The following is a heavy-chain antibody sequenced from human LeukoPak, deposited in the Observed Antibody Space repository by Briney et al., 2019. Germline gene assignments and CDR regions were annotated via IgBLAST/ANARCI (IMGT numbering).Heavy chain of an antibody. CDR2: ISYDGNSQ. CDR3: ANPYPTLTTSAVLDN. Sequence: TGGSLRLSCAASGFTFSNYAIHWVRQAPGRGLEWVAAISYDGNSQHYGAPVKGRFTISRDNSKNTVYLQINTLRTDDAAIYYCANPYPTLTTSAVLDNWGQGTLVTVSS. V-gene: IGHV3-30*18. J-gene: IGHJ4*02. CDR1: GFTFSNYA. D-gene: IGHD1-1*01.